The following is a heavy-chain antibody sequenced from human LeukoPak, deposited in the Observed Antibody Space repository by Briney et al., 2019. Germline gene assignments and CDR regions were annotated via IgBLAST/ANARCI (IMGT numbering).Heavy chain of an antibody. Sequence: ASVKVSCKASGGTFTSYAISWVRQAPGQGLEWMGGIIPIFGTANYAQKFQGRVTITTDESTSTAYMELSSLRSEDTAVYYCARGHSSGWYRWGQGTLVTVSS. D-gene: IGHD6-19*01. CDR1: GGTFTSYA. CDR3: ARGHSSGWYR. CDR2: IIPIFGTA. J-gene: IGHJ4*02. V-gene: IGHV1-69*05.